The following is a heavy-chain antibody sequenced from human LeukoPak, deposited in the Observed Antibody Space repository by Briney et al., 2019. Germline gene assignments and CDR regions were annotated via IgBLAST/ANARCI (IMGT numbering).Heavy chain of an antibody. J-gene: IGHJ4*02. CDR1: GYTFTSYD. CDR3: ARVGRRYCSSTSCYVHY. V-gene: IGHV1-8*01. CDR2: MNPNSGNT. D-gene: IGHD2-2*01. Sequence: ASVKVSCKASGYTFTSYDINWVRQATGQGLEWMVWMNPNSGNTGYAQKFQGRVTMTRNTSISTAYMELSSLRSEDTAVYYCARVGRRYCSSTSCYVHYWGQGTLVTVSS.